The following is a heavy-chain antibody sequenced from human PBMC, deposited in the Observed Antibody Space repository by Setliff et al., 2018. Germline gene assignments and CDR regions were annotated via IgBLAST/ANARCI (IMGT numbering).Heavy chain of an antibody. Sequence: SETLSLTCAVSGGSISSYYWSWIRQPAGKGLEWIGHIYIGGSANYNPSLKSRVTMSIDTSKNQFSLKLNSVTAADTAVYYCARSFSRREKFLLDYWGQGALVTVSS. J-gene: IGHJ4*02. V-gene: IGHV4-4*07. CDR2: IYIGGSA. CDR1: GGSISSYY. CDR3: ARSFSRREKFLLDY.